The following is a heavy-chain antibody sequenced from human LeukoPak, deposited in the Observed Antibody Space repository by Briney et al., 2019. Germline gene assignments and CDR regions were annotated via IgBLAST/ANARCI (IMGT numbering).Heavy chain of an antibody. V-gene: IGHV4-38-2*01. CDR3: ARVEVAVADY. CDR1: GYSISNGYY. D-gene: IGHD6-19*01. Sequence: SETMSLTCAVSGYSISNGYYWGWIRQPPGKGVEWIGSIYHSGSTYYNPSLKSRVTISVDTSKNQFSLKLSSVTAADTAVYYCARVEVAVADYWGQGTLVTVSS. CDR2: IYHSGST. J-gene: IGHJ4*02.